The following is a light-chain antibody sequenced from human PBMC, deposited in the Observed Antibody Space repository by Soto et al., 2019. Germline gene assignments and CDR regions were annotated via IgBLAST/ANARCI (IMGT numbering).Light chain of an antibody. Sequence: DIPMTQSPSSLSAFVGDRVTITCQASQDINIYLNWYQQKPGKAPKLLIYDASNLATGVPSKFSGSGSETDFTFTINSLQPEDIATYFCQQYGNLPLSFGGGTKVEIK. CDR1: QDINIY. CDR3: QQYGNLPLS. CDR2: DAS. V-gene: IGKV1-33*01. J-gene: IGKJ4*01.